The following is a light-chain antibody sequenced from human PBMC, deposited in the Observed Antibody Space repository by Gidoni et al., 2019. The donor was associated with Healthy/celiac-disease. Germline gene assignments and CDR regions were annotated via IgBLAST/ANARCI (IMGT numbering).Light chain of an antibody. CDR3: QQYNNWPPMYT. Sequence: EIVMTQSPATLSVSPGERATLSCRASQSVSSNLAWYQQKPGQAPRLLIYGASTRATGIPARFSGSGSGTEFTLTISSLQSEDFAVYYCQQYNNWPPMYTCGQXTKLEIK. V-gene: IGKV3-15*01. CDR2: GAS. CDR1: QSVSSN. J-gene: IGKJ2*01.